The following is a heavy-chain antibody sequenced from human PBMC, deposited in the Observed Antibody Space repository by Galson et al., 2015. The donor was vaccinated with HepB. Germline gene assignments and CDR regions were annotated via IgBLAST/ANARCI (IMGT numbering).Heavy chain of an antibody. Sequence: SVKVSCKASGFNFTSSAMQWVRQARGQRLEWIGWIVVGSGNTKDAQKFQERVTITRDMSTRTAYMELSSLRSEDTAVYYCAAGLVGTTTPDFDSWGQGTLVTVSS. D-gene: IGHD1-26*01. CDR2: IVVGSGNT. CDR1: GFNFTSSA. CDR3: AAGLVGTTTPDFDS. J-gene: IGHJ4*02. V-gene: IGHV1-58*02.